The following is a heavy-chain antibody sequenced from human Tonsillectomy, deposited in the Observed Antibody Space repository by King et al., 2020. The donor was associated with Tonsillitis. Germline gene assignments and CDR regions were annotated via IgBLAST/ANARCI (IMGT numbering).Heavy chain of an antibody. CDR1: GDSISNYY. J-gene: IGHJ3*02. CDR3: ARSGTPLAGKLGDAFDI. D-gene: IGHD6-19*01. V-gene: IGHV4-59*01. CDR2: MFDSATT. Sequence: VQLQESGPGLVKPSETLSLTCIVSGDSISNYYWSWIRQPPGKGLEWIGFMFDSATTKYNPSLESRVIISVDRSKNQISLKVTSVTAADMAVYYCARSGTPLAGKLGDAFDIWGQGTMVTVSS.